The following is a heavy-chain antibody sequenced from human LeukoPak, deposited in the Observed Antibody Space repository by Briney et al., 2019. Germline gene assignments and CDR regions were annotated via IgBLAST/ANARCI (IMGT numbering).Heavy chain of an antibody. Sequence: GGSLRLSCAASGFTVSSNYMSWVRQAPGKGLEWVSVIYSGGSTYYADSVKGRFTISRDNSKNTLYLQMNSLRAEDTAVYYCARVPPDYYESSGLMLYFQHWGQGTLVTVSS. CDR3: ARVPPDYYESSGLMLYFQH. D-gene: IGHD3-22*01. V-gene: IGHV3-53*01. CDR1: GFTVSSNY. J-gene: IGHJ1*01. CDR2: IYSGGST.